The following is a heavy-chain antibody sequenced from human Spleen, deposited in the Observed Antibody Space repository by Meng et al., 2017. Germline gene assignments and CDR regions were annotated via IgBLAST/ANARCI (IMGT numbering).Heavy chain of an antibody. V-gene: IGHV1-46*01. CDR2: ISPSGDSA. Sequence: QVQVMQSGPEVKKPGASVKVSCKASGYTFAAYWIQWVRQAPGQGLEWMGIISPSGDSASYTENFQGRVTITWDTSTSTVYMELSSLKSEDTALYYCAREWNSDFDYWGQGTLVTVSS. CDR1: GYTFAAYW. CDR3: AREWNSDFDY. J-gene: IGHJ4*02. D-gene: IGHD1-7*01.